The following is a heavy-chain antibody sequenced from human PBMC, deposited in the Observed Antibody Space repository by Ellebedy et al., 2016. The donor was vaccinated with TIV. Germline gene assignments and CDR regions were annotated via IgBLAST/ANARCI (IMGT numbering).Heavy chain of an antibody. J-gene: IGHJ4*02. CDR2: IFPGDSET. CDR3: ARPTTLYGVDH. D-gene: IGHD1-1*01. CDR1: GFSFPSHW. Sequence: GESLKISXRSFGFSFPSHWLGWVRQTPGRGLEWMGLIFPGDSETTCSPSFEGHVTFSADRSKSTAYLQWSSLKASDTAMYYCARPTTLYGVDHWGQGTLVTVSS. V-gene: IGHV5-51*01.